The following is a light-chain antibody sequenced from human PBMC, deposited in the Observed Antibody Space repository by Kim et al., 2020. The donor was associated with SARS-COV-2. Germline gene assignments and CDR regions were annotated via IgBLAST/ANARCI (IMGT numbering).Light chain of an antibody. J-gene: IGLJ1*01. V-gene: IGLV1-44*01. CDR1: SSNIGSRI. CDR2: SNN. CDR3: AAWDGSLNGYV. Sequence: GQGVTISCSGSSSNIGSRIVNWYPQLPGTAPKLLIYSNNQRPSGVPDRFSGSKSGTSGSLAISGLQSEDEAEYYCAAWDGSLNGYVFGTGTKVTVL.